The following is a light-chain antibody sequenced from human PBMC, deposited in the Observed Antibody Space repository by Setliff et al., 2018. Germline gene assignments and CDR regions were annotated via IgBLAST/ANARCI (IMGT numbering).Light chain of an antibody. CDR1: SGSIDSNF. CDR2: EDD. Sequence: NFMLTQPHSVSESPGKTVTISCTRNSGSIDSNFVQWFQQRPGSVPTSIIYEDDHRASGVPDRFSGSIGTSSNSASLTISGLQTEDEADYYCQSYCNTCVAFGGGTKVTVL. J-gene: IGLJ2*01. CDR3: QSYCNTCVA. V-gene: IGLV6-57*03.